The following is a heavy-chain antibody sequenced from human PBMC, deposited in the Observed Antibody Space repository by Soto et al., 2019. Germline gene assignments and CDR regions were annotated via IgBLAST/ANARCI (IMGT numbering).Heavy chain of an antibody. J-gene: IGHJ6*02. CDR1: GYSFSNYW. Sequence: GESLKISCKGSGYSFSNYWMAWVRQMPGKGLEWMGIIYPGDSDTRYSLSFQGQVTISAHKSISTAYLQWSSLKASDTAMYYCGRQEYGYRDDCYYCMDIWGQGTTVTVSS. CDR3: GRQEYGYRDDCYYCMDI. D-gene: IGHD5-18*01. V-gene: IGHV5-51*01. CDR2: IYPGDSDT.